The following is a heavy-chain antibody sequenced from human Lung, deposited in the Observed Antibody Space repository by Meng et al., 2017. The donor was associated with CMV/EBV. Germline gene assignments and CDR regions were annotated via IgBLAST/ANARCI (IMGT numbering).Heavy chain of an antibody. Sequence: GESXKISXTASGFYFSDYGMHWVRQAPGKGLEWLTFTHYDESDKYYTDSVKGRFTISRDNSKKTLYLQMNSLSAEDTAVYYCARSYNGKYYPPYYYYYGMDVWGQGTXVTVSS. CDR3: ARSYNGKYYPPYYYYYGMDV. CDR2: THYDESDK. V-gene: IGHV3-30*02. D-gene: IGHD1-26*01. CDR1: GFYFSDYG. J-gene: IGHJ6*02.